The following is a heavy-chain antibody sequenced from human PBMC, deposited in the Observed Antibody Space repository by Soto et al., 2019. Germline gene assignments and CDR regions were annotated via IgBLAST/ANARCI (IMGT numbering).Heavy chain of an antibody. D-gene: IGHD2-15*01. V-gene: IGHV4-59*01. CDR1: GGSISSSY. CDR3: ARDKYCSGGSCRKNWFDP. CDR2: IYDDGSA. Sequence: SETLSLTCTVSGGSISSSYWSWVRQAPGKGLEWLAYIYDDGSANYNPSLKSRATISLDMSKNQFSLKLTSVTAADTAVYYCARDKYCSGGSCRKNWFDPWGQGTLVT. J-gene: IGHJ5*02.